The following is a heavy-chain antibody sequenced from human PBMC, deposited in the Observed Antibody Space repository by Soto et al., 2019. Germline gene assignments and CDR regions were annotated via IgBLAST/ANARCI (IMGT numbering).Heavy chain of an antibody. D-gene: IGHD2-2*01. CDR2: IFPDDSDT. V-gene: IGHV5-51*01. CDR1: GYSFTSYW. CDR3: ARLIGSSSWFDL. Sequence: PGESLKISCKGSGYSFTSYWISWVRQMPGKGLEWMGSIFPDDSDTRYSPSFQGQVTISVDKAVTTAYLQWSSLKASDSAMYYCARLIGSSSWFDLWGQGALVTVSS. J-gene: IGHJ5*02.